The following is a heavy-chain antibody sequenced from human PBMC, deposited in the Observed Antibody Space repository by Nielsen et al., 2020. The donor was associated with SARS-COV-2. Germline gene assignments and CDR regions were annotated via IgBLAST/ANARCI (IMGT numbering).Heavy chain of an antibody. V-gene: IGHV1-2*04. D-gene: IGHD3-10*01. CDR2: INPNSGGT. CDR3: ATSPGDYYGMDV. CDR1: GYTFTGYY. Sequence: ASVKVSCKASGYTFTGYYMHWVRQAPGQGLEWMGWINPNSGGTNYAQKFQGWVTMTRDTSISTAYMELSRLGSDDTAVYYCATSPGDYYGMDVWGQGTTVTVSS. J-gene: IGHJ6*02.